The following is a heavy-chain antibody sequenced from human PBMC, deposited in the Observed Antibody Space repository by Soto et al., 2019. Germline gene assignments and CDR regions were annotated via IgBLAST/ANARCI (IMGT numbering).Heavy chain of an antibody. CDR2: ISGSGGST. CDR3: AKDPTDYYYYYGMDV. Sequence: GGSLRLSCAASGFTFSSYAMSWVRQAPGKGLEWVSAISGSGGSTYYADSVKGRFTISRDNSKNTLYLQMNSLRAEDTVVYYCAKDPTDYYYYYGMDVWGQGTTVTVSS. CDR1: GFTFSSYA. J-gene: IGHJ6*02. V-gene: IGHV3-23*01.